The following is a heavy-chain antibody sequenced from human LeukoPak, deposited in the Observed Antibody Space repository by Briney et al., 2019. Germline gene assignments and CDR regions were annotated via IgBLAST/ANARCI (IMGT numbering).Heavy chain of an antibody. CDR1: GFTFSSYG. V-gene: IGHV3-33*08. D-gene: IGHD2-2*01. CDR2: IWYDGSNQ. CDR3: ARDTKYCSSTSCRNWFDP. J-gene: IGHJ5*02. Sequence: GGSLRLSCAASGFTFSSYGMHWVRQAPGKGLEWVAVIWYDGSNQYYADSVRGRFTISRDNSKNTLYLQMNSLRPEDTAVYYCARDTKYCSSTSCRNWFDPWGQGTLVTVSS.